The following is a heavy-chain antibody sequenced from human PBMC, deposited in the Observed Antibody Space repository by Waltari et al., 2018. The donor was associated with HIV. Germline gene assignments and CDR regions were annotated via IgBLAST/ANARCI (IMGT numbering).Heavy chain of an antibody. CDR2: ISSSSSYI. V-gene: IGHV3-21*01. CDR1: GFNLSSYS. J-gene: IGHJ6*02. CDR3: ARVNHYYGMDV. Sequence: EVQLVESGGGLVKPGGSLRISCAASGFNLSSYSMNWVRQAPGKGLEWVSSISSSSSYIYYADSVKGRFTISRDNAKNSLYLQMNSLSAEDTAVYYCARVNHYYGMDVWGQGTTVTVSS.